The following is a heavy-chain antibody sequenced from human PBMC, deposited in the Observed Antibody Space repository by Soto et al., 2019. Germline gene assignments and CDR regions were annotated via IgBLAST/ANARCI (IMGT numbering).Heavy chain of an antibody. V-gene: IGHV1-18*01. CDR2: ISAYNGNT. CDR1: GYTFTSYG. J-gene: IGHJ5*02. Sequence: QVQLVQSGAEVKKPGASVKVSCKASGYTFTSYGISWVRQAPGQGLEWMGWISAYNGNTNYAQKLQGRVTMTTDTSKSTAYMELRSLKSDDTAVYYCASHEGGGIAAAGTGWCDPWGQGTLVTVSS. D-gene: IGHD6-13*01. CDR3: ASHEGGGIAAAGTGWCDP.